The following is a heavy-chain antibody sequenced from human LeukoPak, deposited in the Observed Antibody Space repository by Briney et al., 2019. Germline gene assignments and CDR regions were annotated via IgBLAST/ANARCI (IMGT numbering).Heavy chain of an antibody. J-gene: IGHJ6*02. CDR2: MILSFGMA. CDR1: VGTMSRYV. V-gene: IGHV1-69*13. Sequence: SVKASCKASVGTMSRYVVSWVRQAPGQGVEWRGGMILSFGMANYPKKFQGSVTITPDESTSTAFMELRSLSFEDTAVDYCARDWGIEGRDVPMAGRSDYYFGLDVWGQGTTVIVSS. D-gene: IGHD6-19*01. CDR3: ARDWGIEGRDVPMAGRSDYYFGLDV.